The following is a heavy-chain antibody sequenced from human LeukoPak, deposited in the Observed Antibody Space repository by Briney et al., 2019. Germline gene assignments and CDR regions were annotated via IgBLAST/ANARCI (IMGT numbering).Heavy chain of an antibody. CDR1: GGSFSGYY. Sequence: SETLSLTCAVYGGSFSGYYWSWLRQPPGKGLGWIGEINHSGSTNYNPSLKSRVTISVDTSKNQFSLKLSSVTAADTAVYYCARDIVVVPAAYSLSYYYYYMDVWGKGTTVTVSS. CDR3: ARDIVVVPAAYSLSYYYYYMDV. J-gene: IGHJ6*03. V-gene: IGHV4-34*01. CDR2: INHSGST. D-gene: IGHD2-2*01.